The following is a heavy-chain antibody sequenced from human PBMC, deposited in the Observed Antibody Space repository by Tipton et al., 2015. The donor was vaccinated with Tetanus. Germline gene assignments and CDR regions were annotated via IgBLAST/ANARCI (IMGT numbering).Heavy chain of an antibody. CDR1: GGSINSGGYF. D-gene: IGHD1-26*01. V-gene: IGHV4-31*02. Sequence: LRLSCTVSGGSINSGGYFWSWIRQHPGKGLEWIGYIYYSGSTYYNPSLKSRVTISVDTSKNQFSLKLSSVTAADTAVYYCARGGSYHTPPGYWGQGTLVTVSS. J-gene: IGHJ4*02. CDR3: ARGGSYHTPPGY. CDR2: IYYSGST.